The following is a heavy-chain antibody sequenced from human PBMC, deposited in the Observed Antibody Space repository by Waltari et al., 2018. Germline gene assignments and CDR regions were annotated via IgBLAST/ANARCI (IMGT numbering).Heavy chain of an antibody. Sequence: PGGSLRLSCAASGFTFSIYSMIWVRQAPGKGLEWVSYINTRSTTIYYADSVKGRLTTSRDNAKNSLYLQMNSLRAEDTAVYYCARWNIGADYWGQGTLVTVSS. CDR3: ARWNIGADY. CDR1: GFTFSIYS. J-gene: IGHJ4*02. V-gene: IGHV3-48*04. D-gene: IGHD2-15*01. CDR2: INTRSTTI.